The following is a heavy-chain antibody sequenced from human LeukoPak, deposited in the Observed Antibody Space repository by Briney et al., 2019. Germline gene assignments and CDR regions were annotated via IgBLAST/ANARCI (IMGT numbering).Heavy chain of an antibody. V-gene: IGHV3-21*01. Sequence: GGSLRLSCAASGFTFSSYSMNWVRQAPGKGLEWVSSISSSSSYIYYADSVKGRFTISRDNAKNSLYLQKNSLRAEDTAVYYCANLAAAGFDYWGQGTLVTVSS. CDR2: ISSSSSYI. J-gene: IGHJ4*02. CDR3: ANLAAAGFDY. D-gene: IGHD6-13*01. CDR1: GFTFSSYS.